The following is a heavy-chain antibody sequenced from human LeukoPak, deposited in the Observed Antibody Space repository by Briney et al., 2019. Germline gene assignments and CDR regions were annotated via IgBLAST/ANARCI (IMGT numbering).Heavy chain of an antibody. Sequence: SETLSLTYTVSGGSISSGDYYWSWIRQPPGKGLEWIGYIYYSGSTYYNPSLKSRVTISVDTSKNQFSLKLSSVTATDTAVYYCAGEPGGQDSYGPDYWGQGTLVTVSS. D-gene: IGHD5-18*01. CDR2: IYYSGST. CDR3: AGEPGGQDSYGPDY. J-gene: IGHJ4*02. V-gene: IGHV4-30-4*01. CDR1: GGSISSGDYY.